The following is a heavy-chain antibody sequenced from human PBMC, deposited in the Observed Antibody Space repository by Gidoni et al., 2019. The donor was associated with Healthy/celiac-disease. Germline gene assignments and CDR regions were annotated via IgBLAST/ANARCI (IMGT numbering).Heavy chain of an antibody. D-gene: IGHD3-22*01. J-gene: IGHJ4*02. CDR1: GFTLSSYE. CDR3: AIPGGLYDSSGFYYGGY. CDR2: ISSSSSTI. Sequence: EVQRVESGGRLVQPGGSLRLSCAASGFTLSSYEINWVRQAPGKGLEWVSYISSSSSTIYYADSVKGRFTISRDNAKNSLYLQMNSLRAEDTAVYYCAIPGGLYDSSGFYYGGYWGQGTLVTVSS. V-gene: IGHV3-48*03.